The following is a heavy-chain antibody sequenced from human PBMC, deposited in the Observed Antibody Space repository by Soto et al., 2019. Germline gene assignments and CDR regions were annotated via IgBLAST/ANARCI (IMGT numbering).Heavy chain of an antibody. CDR1: GGTFSSYS. D-gene: IGHD2-21*02. CDR3: ARAGLAYCGGDCWYYFDY. CDR2: IIPIFGTA. V-gene: IGHV1-69*13. Sequence: SVKVSCKASGGTFSSYSISWVRQAPGQGLEWMGGIIPIFGTANYAQKFQGRVTITADESTSTAYMELSSLRSEDTAVYYCARAGLAYCGGDCWYYFDYWGQGTLVTVSS. J-gene: IGHJ4*02.